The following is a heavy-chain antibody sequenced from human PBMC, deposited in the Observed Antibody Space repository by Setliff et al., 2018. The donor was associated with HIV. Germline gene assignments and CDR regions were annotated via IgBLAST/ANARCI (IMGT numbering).Heavy chain of an antibody. CDR2: ISASGTT. CDR3: ARVSRLHPFDP. J-gene: IGHJ5*02. V-gene: IGHV4-61*02. Sequence: ASETLSLTCTVSCGSISSGGYYWSWIRQPAGKGLEWIGRISASGTTNYNPSLSSRVTISVDTSKNQFSLKLTSVTAADTAFYYCARVSRLHPFDPWGQGVLVTVS. CDR1: CGSISSGGYY. D-gene: IGHD2-15*01.